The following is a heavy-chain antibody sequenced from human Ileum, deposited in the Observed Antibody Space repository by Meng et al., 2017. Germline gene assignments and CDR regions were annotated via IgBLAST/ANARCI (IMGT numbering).Heavy chain of an antibody. CDR1: GFTFSNYY. CDR2: IGEDGGEK. J-gene: IGHJ4*02. CDR3: TGDHCRN. V-gene: IGHV3-7*01. Sequence: GESLKISCAASGFTFSNYYMSWVRQAPGKGLEWVAKIGEDGGEKHYADSVKGRFTIPRDNSKNSMHLQMNGLRAEDTAIYYCTGDHCRNWGQGTQVTVSS.